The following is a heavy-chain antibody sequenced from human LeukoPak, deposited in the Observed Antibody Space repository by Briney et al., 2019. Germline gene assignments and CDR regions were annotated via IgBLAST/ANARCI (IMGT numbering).Heavy chain of an antibody. CDR3: ARFSSIAAAFDY. Sequence: SETLSLTCTVSGGSISSYYWSWIRQPAGKGLEWIGRIYTSGTTHYNPSLKSRVTMSVDTSKNQFSLNLSSVTAADTAVYYCARFSSIAAAFDYWGLGTLVTVSS. J-gene: IGHJ4*02. V-gene: IGHV4-4*07. D-gene: IGHD6-13*01. CDR2: IYTSGTT. CDR1: GGSISSYY.